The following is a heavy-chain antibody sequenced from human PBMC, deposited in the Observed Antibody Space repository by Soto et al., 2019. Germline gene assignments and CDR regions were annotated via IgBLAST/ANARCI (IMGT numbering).Heavy chain of an antibody. D-gene: IGHD6-19*01. J-gene: IGHJ4*02. V-gene: IGHV1-18*04. CDR3: AGVRYSSGWPLFDY. CDR1: GYTFTSYG. Sequence: EASVKVSCKASGYTFTSYGISWVRQAPGQGLEWMGWISAYNGNTNYAQKLQGRVTMTTDTSTSTAYMELRSLRSDDTAVYYCAGVRYSSGWPLFDYWGQGTLVTVSS. CDR2: ISAYNGNT.